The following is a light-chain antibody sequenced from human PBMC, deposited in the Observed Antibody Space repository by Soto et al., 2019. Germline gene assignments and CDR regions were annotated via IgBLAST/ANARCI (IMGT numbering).Light chain of an antibody. Sequence: DIVLTQSPSSLSSSLGDRATITCRASQSVSSYLTWYQQKPGKAPKLLIYAASTMQTGIPSRFSGSGSGTDFTLTISSLQAEDFATYYCQQSYTTPRTFGQGTKVEVK. CDR1: QSVSSY. CDR2: AAS. J-gene: IGKJ1*01. V-gene: IGKV1-39*01. CDR3: QQSYTTPRT.